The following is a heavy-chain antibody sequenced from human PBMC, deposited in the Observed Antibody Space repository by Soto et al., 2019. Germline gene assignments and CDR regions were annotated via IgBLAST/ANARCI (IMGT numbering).Heavy chain of an antibody. V-gene: IGHV4-39*01. CDR1: GGSISSSSYY. J-gene: IGHJ3*02. Sequence: QLQLQESGPGLVKPSETLSLTCTVSGGSISSSSYYWGWIRQPPGKGLECIGSIYYSGSTYNPSLKSRVPISVDTSKKQCSLEPSSVTAADTAVYYCARQYGWDVFDSWGQGTMVTVSS. CDR3: ARQYGWDVFDS. CDR2: IYYSGST. D-gene: IGHD2-8*02.